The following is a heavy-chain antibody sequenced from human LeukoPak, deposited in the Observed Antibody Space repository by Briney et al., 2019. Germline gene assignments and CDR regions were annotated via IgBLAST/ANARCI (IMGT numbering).Heavy chain of an antibody. CDR3: ARDKAQWLASVDY. V-gene: IGHV1-69*05. J-gene: IGHJ4*02. CDR2: IIPIFGTA. CDR1: GGTFSSYA. D-gene: IGHD6-19*01. Sequence: GASVKVSCKASGGTFSSYAISWVRQAPGQGLEWMGGIIPIFGTANYAQKFQGRVTITTDESTSTAYMELSSLRSEDTAVYYCARDKAQWLASVDYWGQGTLVTVSS.